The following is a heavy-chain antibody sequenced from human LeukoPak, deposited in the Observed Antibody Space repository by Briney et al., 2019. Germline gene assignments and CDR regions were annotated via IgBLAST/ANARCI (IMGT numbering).Heavy chain of an antibody. D-gene: IGHD3-10*01. V-gene: IGHV4-39*01. Sequence: PSETLSLTCTVSGGSISSSSYYWGWIRQPPGTGLEWIGSIYYSGSTYYNPSLKSRVTISVDTSKNQFSLKLSSVTAADTAVYYCARRGFGELSVFDYWGQGTLVTVSS. CDR2: IYYSGST. CDR1: GGSISSSSYY. CDR3: ARRGFGELSVFDY. J-gene: IGHJ4*02.